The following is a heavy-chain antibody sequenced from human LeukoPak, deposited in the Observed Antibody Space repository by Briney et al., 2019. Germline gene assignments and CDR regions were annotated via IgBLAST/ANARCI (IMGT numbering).Heavy chain of an antibody. V-gene: IGHV3-53*01. J-gene: IGHJ4*02. CDR2: IYSGGST. CDR1: GFTVSSNY. Sequence: GGSLRLSCAASGFTVSSNYMSWVRQAPGKGLEWVLVIYSGGSTYYADSVKGRLTISRDNSKNTLYLQMNSLRAEDTAVYYCARGTYSSSSHWGQGTLVTVSS. CDR3: ARGTYSSSSH. D-gene: IGHD6-6*01.